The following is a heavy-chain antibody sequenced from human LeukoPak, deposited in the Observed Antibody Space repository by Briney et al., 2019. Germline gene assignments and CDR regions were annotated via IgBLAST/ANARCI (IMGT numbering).Heavy chain of an antibody. CDR2: IIPIFGTA. V-gene: IGHV1-69*13. CDR3: ARLTPAAAGRGGFDY. D-gene: IGHD6-13*01. Sequence: ASVKVSCKASGGTFSSYAISWVRQAPGQGLEWMGGIIPIFGTANYAQKFQGRVTITADESTSTAYMELSSLRSEDTAVYYCARLTPAAAGRGGFDYWGQGTLVTVSS. CDR1: GGTFSSYA. J-gene: IGHJ4*02.